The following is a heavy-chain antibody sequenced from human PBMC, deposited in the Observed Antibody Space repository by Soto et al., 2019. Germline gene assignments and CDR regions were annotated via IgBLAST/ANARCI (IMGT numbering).Heavy chain of an antibody. Sequence: EVQVLESGGGLVQPGGSLRLSCAASGFTFSIFPMTWVRQAPGRGLEWVSWFGITGKSGDYADSVKGRFTISRDNARNSVHLQMSSLRDEDTAVYYCARDHYYAFDIWGQGTMVTVS. CDR2: FGITGKSG. CDR3: ARDHYYAFDI. J-gene: IGHJ3*02. V-gene: IGHV3-48*02. CDR1: GFTFSIFP. D-gene: IGHD1-26*01.